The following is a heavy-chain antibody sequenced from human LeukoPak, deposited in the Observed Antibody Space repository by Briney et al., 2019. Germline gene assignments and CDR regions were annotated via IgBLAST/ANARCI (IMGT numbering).Heavy chain of an antibody. Sequence: ASVKVSCKASGYTFTSYGISWVRQAPGQGLERKGWISAYNGNTNYAQKLQGRVTMTTDTSTSTDYMELRSLRSDDTAVYYCARVGSSGWSQEVDYWGQGTLVTVSS. V-gene: IGHV1-18*01. D-gene: IGHD6-19*01. CDR1: GYTFTSYG. J-gene: IGHJ4*02. CDR3: ARVGSSGWSQEVDY. CDR2: ISAYNGNT.